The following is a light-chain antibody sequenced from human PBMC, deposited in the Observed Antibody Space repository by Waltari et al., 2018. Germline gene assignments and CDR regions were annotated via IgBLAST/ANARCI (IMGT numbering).Light chain of an antibody. Sequence: EIVLTQSPRTLSLSLGDRATLSCRASQSVSRTLAWYQQKPGQAPRLLIYGASTRATGIPERFSGGGSGTDFSLTISRLEPEDFAAYYCQHYVRLPATFGQGTKVEIK. CDR3: QHYVRLPAT. CDR1: QSVSRT. V-gene: IGKV3-20*01. J-gene: IGKJ1*01. CDR2: GAS.